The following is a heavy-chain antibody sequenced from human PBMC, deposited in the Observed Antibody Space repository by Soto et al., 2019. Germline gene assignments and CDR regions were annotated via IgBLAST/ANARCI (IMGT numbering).Heavy chain of an antibody. CDR3: AKETQQLARYYYYYYGMDV. Sequence: GGSLRLSCAASGFTFSSYGMHWVRQAPGKGLEWVAVISYDGSNKYYADSVKGRFTISRDNSKNTLYLQMNSLRAEDTAVYYCAKETQQLARYYYYYYGMDVWGQGTTVTVSS. J-gene: IGHJ6*02. CDR1: GFTFSSYG. D-gene: IGHD6-13*01. CDR2: ISYDGSNK. V-gene: IGHV3-30*18.